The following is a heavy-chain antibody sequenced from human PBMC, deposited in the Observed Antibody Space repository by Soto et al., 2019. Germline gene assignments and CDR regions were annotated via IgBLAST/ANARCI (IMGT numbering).Heavy chain of an antibody. D-gene: IGHD6-19*01. CDR3: VVMGNVAVSNPRSFDY. CDR2: IVPIFETL. CDR1: GATFSGYA. Sequence: QVQLVQSGAEVKKPGSSVKVSCKASGATFSGYAINWVRQAPGQGLEWFGRIVPIFETLNYAERFQGRVAITADESTTTVYMELNNLTHEDTAVYYCVVMGNVAVSNPRSFDYWGQGTQVTVSS. J-gene: IGHJ4*02. V-gene: IGHV1-69*18.